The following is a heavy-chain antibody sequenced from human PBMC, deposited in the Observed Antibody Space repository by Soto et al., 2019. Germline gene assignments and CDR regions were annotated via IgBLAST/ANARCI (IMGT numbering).Heavy chain of an antibody. J-gene: IGHJ6*02. V-gene: IGHV1-18*01. CDR1: GYTFYSHS. Sequence: QAQVVQSGAEVRKPGASVKVSCKASGYTFYSHSISWVRQAPGQGLEWMGRINADYGNTQYAQKFRGRVTMTTDTSTTTMYMELTNLRSDDTAVYYCARCIQGDYYYGMDVWGQGTTVTVSS. CDR3: ARCIQGDYYYGMDV. D-gene: IGHD5-18*01. CDR2: INADYGNT.